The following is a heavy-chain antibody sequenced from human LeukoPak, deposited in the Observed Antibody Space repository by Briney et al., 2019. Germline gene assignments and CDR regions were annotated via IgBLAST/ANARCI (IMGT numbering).Heavy chain of an antibody. J-gene: IGHJ4*02. CDR1: GFTFSGYA. V-gene: IGHV3-30-3*01. CDR3: ARDVDSVGATGLDY. Sequence: GGSLRLSCAASGFTFSGYAMHWVRQAPGKGLEWVAVISYDGSNKYYADSVKGRFTISRDNSKNTLYLHMNSLRAEDTAVYYCARDVDSVGATGLDYWGQGTLVTVSS. CDR2: ISYDGSNK. D-gene: IGHD1-26*01.